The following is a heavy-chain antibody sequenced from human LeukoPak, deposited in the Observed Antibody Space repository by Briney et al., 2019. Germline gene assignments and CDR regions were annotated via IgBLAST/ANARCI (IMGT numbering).Heavy chain of an antibody. CDR1: GGSISSFY. Sequence: SETLSLTCTVSGGSISSFYWSWIRQPPGKGLEWIGYISYSGSTNYNPSLKSRVTISLDTSKNQFSLKLSSVTAADTAVYYCARHAYYYGSGSYLNWFDPWGQGTLVTVSS. J-gene: IGHJ5*02. CDR2: ISYSGST. D-gene: IGHD3-10*01. CDR3: ARHAYYYGSGSYLNWFDP. V-gene: IGHV4-59*08.